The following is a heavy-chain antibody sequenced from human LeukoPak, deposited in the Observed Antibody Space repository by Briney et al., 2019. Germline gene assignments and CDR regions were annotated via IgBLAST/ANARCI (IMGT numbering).Heavy chain of an antibody. D-gene: IGHD1-26*01. J-gene: IGHJ4*02. CDR1: GFTVSSNY. CDR2: IYSGGST. CDR3: ARGLTRVGATH. V-gene: IGHV3-66*01. Sequence: GGSLRLSCAASGFTVSSNYMSWVRQAPGKGLEWVSVIYSGGSTYYADSVEGRFIISSENSKNTSFVLMKILRAEDTGVYYWARGLTRVGATHWGQGTLVTVSS.